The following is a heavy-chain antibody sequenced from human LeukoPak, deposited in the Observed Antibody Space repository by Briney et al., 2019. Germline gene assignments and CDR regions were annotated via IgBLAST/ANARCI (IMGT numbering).Heavy chain of an antibody. Sequence: ASVKVSCKASGYTFTGYYLHWVREAPGQGLEWVGWINPNSGGTNYAQKFQGRVTMTRDTSITTVYMELSRLRSDDTAVYYCSREDYWGQGTLVTVSS. J-gene: IGHJ4*02. CDR3: SREDY. V-gene: IGHV1-2*02. CDR2: INPNSGGT. CDR1: GYTFTGYY.